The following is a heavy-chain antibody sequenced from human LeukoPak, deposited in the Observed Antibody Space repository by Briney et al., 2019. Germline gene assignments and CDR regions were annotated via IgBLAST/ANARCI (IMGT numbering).Heavy chain of an antibody. CDR3: AGGGSYLFPPTN. CDR1: GGTFRSFA. D-gene: IGHD1-26*01. CDR2: INPNSGGT. Sequence: ASVKVSCKASGGTFRSFAISWVRQAPGQGLEWMGWINPNSGGTNYAQKFQGRVTMTRDTSISTAYMELSRLRSDDTAVYYCAGGGSYLFPPTNWGQGTLVTVSS. V-gene: IGHV1-2*02. J-gene: IGHJ4*02.